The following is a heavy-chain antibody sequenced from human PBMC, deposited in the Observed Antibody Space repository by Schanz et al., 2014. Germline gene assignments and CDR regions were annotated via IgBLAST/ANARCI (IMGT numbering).Heavy chain of an antibody. V-gene: IGHV3-7*01. J-gene: IGHJ6*02. CDR3: LAPDYGMDV. CDR1: GFTFSDYY. CDR2: IKRDGSEK. Sequence: PGGSLRLSCAASGFTFSDYYMSWIRQAPGKGLEWVANIKRDGSEKNYLDSVKGRFTISRDNAKNSLFLQMNSLRAEDTAVYYCLAPDYGMDVWGQGTTVTVSS.